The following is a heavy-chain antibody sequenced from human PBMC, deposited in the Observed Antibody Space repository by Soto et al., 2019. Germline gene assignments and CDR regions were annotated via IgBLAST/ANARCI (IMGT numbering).Heavy chain of an antibody. J-gene: IGHJ4*02. D-gene: IGHD5-12*01. CDR2: ILYDGSNK. V-gene: IGHV3-30-3*02. CDR1: GFTFSSYA. CDR3: AKLEAVDIVATIGY. Sequence: PGGSLRLSCAASGFTFSSYAMHWVRQAPGKGLEWVAVILYDGSNKYYADSVKGRFTISRDNSKNTLYLQMNSLRAEDTAVYYCAKLEAVDIVATIGYWGQGTLVTVSS.